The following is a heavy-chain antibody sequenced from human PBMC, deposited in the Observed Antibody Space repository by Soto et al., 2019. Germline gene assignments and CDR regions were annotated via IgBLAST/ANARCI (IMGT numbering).Heavy chain of an antibody. J-gene: IGHJ4*02. V-gene: IGHV3-30*03. CDR3: ARDLLDKDY. Sequence: QVQLVEYGGGVVQPGRSLRLSCAASGFTFQSYGMHWVRQAPGKGLEWAALISYDGSNEYYADSVRGRFTVSRDNSKNTRYLQMNILRVEDTAVYYCARDLLDKDYWGQGTLVTVPS. D-gene: IGHD2-21*01. CDR2: ISYDGSNE. CDR1: GFTFQSYG.